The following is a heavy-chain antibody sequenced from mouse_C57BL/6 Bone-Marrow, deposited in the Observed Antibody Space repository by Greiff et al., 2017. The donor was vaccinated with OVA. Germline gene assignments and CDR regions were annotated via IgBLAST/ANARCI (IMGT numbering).Heavy chain of an antibody. CDR3: ARHEEVIYYYGSSYGYYAMDY. J-gene: IGHJ4*01. V-gene: IGHV1-62-2*01. CDR2: FYPGSGSI. Sequence: VQVVESGAELVKPGASVKLSCKASGYTFTEYTIHWVKQRSGQGLEWIGWFYPGSGSIKYNEKFKDKATLTADKSSSTVYMELSRLTSEDSAVYFCARHEEVIYYYGSSYGYYAMDYWGQGTSVTVSS. D-gene: IGHD1-1*01. CDR1: GYTFTEYT.